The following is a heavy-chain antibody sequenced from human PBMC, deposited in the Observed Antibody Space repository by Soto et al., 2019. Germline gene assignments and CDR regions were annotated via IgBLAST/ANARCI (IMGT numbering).Heavy chain of an antibody. J-gene: IGHJ4*02. CDR1: GGSISSGCYS. Sequence: QLQLQESGSGLVKPSQTLSLTGAVSGGSISSGCYSWSWIRQPPGKGLEWIGYIYHGSTYYNPSLKSRVTISVDRSKNQFSLKLSSVTDADTAVYYCARAGGLGAVAVDYWGQGTLVTVSS. CDR2: IYHGST. V-gene: IGHV4-30-2*01. D-gene: IGHD6-19*01. CDR3: ARAGGLGAVAVDY.